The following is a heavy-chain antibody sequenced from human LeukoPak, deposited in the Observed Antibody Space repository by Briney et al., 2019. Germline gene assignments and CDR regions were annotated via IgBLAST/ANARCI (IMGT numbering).Heavy chain of an antibody. Sequence: RGSLRLSCAPSGFTPRSVSVNWGPQAPGKGLEWVSSFSSSSSYIYYTNTLQGRFTISRDNAKNSLYLQMNSLRSEDTAVYYCAVNSKDGYNTNWGQGTLVTVSS. CDR2: FSSSSSYI. CDR1: GFTPRSVS. V-gene: IGHV3-21*01. J-gene: IGHJ4*02. CDR3: AVNSKDGYNTN. D-gene: IGHD5-24*01.